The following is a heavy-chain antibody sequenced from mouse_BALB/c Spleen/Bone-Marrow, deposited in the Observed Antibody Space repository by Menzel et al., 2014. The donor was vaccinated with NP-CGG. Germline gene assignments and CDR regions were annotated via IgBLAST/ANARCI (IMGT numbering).Heavy chain of an antibody. V-gene: IGHV3-8*02. CDR1: GDSITNAY. D-gene: IGHD3-3*01. CDR2: ISYSGNT. Sequence: EVQVVESGPSLVKPSQTLSLTCSVTGDSITNAYWNWIRKFPGNKIDYMGYISYSGNTYYNPSLKSRISITRDTSKNQFYLQLNSVTTEDTATYFCARGTGYYFDYRGQGTTLTVSS. J-gene: IGHJ2*01. CDR3: ARGTGYYFDY.